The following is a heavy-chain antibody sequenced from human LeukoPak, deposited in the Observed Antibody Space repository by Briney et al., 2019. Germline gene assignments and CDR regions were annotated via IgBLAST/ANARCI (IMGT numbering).Heavy chain of an antibody. CDR1: GFTFDDYG. CDR2: INWNGGST. J-gene: IGHJ5*02. CDR3: ARGRSGYYLDP. V-gene: IGHV3-20*04. Sequence: GGSLRLSCAASGFTFDDYGMSWVRQAPGKGLEWVSGINWNGGSTGYAASVKGRFTISRDNVQNSLYLQMNSLRADDTAVYYCARGRSGYYLDPWGQGTLVTVSS. D-gene: IGHD3-3*01.